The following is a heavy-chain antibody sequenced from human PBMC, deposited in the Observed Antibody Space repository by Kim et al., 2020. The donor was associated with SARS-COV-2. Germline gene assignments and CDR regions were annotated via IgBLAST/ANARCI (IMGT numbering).Heavy chain of an antibody. V-gene: IGHV3-7*01. CDR2: IKQDGSEK. D-gene: IGHD6-19*01. CDR3: ARSGPGSGWYGFYYGMDV. Sequence: GGSLRLSCAASGFTFSSYWMSWVHQAPGKGLEWVANIKQDGSEKYYVDSVKGRFTISRDNAKNSLYLQMNSLRAEDTAVYYCARSGPGSGWYGFYYGMDVWGQGTTVTVSS. CDR1: GFTFSSYW. J-gene: IGHJ6*02.